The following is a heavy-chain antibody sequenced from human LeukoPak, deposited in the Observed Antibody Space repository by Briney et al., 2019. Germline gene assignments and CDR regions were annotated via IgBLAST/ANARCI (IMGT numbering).Heavy chain of an antibody. CDR2: INGKGRST. CDR3: ARGRLRLRSFSLNYLYGMDV. V-gene: IGHV3-20*01. D-gene: IGHD5/OR15-5a*01. J-gene: IGHJ6*02. CDR1: GFTFDDYA. Sequence: PGGSLRLSCTASGFTFDDYAMNWVRQAPGRGLEWVAGINGKGRSTAYVDSVKGRFTISRDNTKNSLSLQMSSLRAGDTALYHCARGRLRLRSFSLNYLYGMDVWGQGTTVTVSS.